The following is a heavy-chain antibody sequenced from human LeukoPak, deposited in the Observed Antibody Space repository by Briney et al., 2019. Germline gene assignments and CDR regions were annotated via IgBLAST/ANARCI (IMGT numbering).Heavy chain of an antibody. J-gene: IGHJ6*03. CDR1: GGSISSYY. Sequence: SETLSLTCTVSGGSISSYYWSWIRQPAGKGLEWIGRIYTSGSTNYNPSLKSRVTISVDTSKNQFSLKLSSVTAADTAVYYCARVGSGSFDYYYYYMDVWGKGTTVTISS. CDR2: IYTSGST. CDR3: ARVGSGSFDYYYYYMDV. D-gene: IGHD3-10*01. V-gene: IGHV4-4*07.